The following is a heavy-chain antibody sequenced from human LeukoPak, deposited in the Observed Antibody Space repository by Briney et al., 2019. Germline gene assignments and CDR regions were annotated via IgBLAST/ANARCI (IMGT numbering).Heavy chain of an antibody. CDR1: GFTFDDYA. Sequence: PGGSLRLSCAASGFTFDDYAMHWVRQAPGKGLEWVSGISWNSGSIGYADSVKGRFTIPRDNAKNSLYLQMNSLRAEDMALYYCAKDLERGLGYRSSTSCYAAFDAFDIWGQGTMVTVSS. J-gene: IGHJ3*02. V-gene: IGHV3-9*03. CDR2: ISWNSGSI. D-gene: IGHD2-2*01. CDR3: AKDLERGLGYRSSTSCYAAFDAFDI.